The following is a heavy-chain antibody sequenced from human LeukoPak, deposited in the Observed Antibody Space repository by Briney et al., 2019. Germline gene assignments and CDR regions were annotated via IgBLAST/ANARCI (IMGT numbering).Heavy chain of an antibody. CDR1: GFPLSSYA. V-gene: IGHV3-23*01. CDR3: AKPHFDS. Sequence: GGSLRLSCAAFGFPLSSYAMSWVRQAPGKGLEWVSATSSSDAGTYHADSVKGRFTISRDNSKNTLYLQMNSLRAEDTAVYYCAKPHFDSWGQGTLVTVSS. J-gene: IGHJ4*02. CDR2: TSSSDAGT.